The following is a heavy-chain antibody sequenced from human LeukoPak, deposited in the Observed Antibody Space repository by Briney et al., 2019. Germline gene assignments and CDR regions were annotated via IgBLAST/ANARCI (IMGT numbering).Heavy chain of an antibody. D-gene: IGHD5-18*01. Sequence: SETLSLTCAVYGGSFSGYYWSWIRQPPGKGLEWSVEINHSGSTNYNPSLKRGVTISVDTFKNEFSVKVSLVTAAHAVVYYCGRSSRYRYGSKYYYYYNYMDVWGKGTTVTAYS. CDR2: INHSGST. V-gene: IGHV4-34*01. CDR3: GRSSRYRYGSKYYYYYNYMDV. J-gene: IGHJ6*03. CDR1: GGSFSGYY.